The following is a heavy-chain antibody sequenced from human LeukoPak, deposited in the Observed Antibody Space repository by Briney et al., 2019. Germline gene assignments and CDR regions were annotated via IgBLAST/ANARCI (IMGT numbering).Heavy chain of an antibody. Sequence: PSETLSLTCAVYGGSFSGYYWSWIRQPPGKGLEWIGEINHSGSTNYNPSLKSRVTISVDTSKNQFSLKLSSVTAADTAVYYCASSTYQSDDAFDIWGQGTMVTVSS. CDR1: GGSFSGYY. J-gene: IGHJ3*02. CDR2: INHSGST. CDR3: ASSTYQSDDAFDI. D-gene: IGHD2-2*01. V-gene: IGHV4-34*01.